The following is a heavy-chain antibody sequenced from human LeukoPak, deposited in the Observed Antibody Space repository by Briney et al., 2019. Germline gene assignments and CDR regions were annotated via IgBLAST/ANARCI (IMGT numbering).Heavy chain of an antibody. D-gene: IGHD2-2*02. CDR1: GFAFSGYA. J-gene: IGHJ2*01. Sequence: PGGSLRLSCEASGFAFSGYAMSWVRQAPGKGLEYVSSIISSSLDIEYADSVKGRFTISRDNSKNTVSLQMTSLEAEDTAVYYCVRNGCSATNCYIFLGDWYFDLWGRGTLVTVSS. CDR2: IISSSLDI. CDR3: VRNGCSATNCYIFLGDWYFDL. V-gene: IGHV3-21*04.